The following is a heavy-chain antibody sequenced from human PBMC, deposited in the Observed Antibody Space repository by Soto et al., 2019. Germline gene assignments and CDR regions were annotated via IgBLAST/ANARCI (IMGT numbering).Heavy chain of an antibody. CDR1: GGSISSYP. V-gene: IGHV4-59*08. CDR3: ARQGGGSSWYRVDY. CDR2: VYYSGST. Sequence: QVQLQESGPGLVKPSETLSLTCIVSGGSISSYPWSWIRQPPGKGLEWIGYVYYSGSTSYNPSLKRRVTTSVDTSKNHVSLKLSSVTAADTAVYYCARQGGGSSWYRVDYWGQGTLVTVSS. J-gene: IGHJ4*02. D-gene: IGHD6-13*01.